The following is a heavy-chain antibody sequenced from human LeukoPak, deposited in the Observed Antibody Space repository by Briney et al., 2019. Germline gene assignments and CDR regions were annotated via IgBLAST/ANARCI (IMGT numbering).Heavy chain of an antibody. J-gene: IGHJ4*02. CDR1: GGSISSGGYY. CDR2: IYDSGST. CDR3: ARVPHWRLTMVREPDY. D-gene: IGHD3-10*01. Sequence: SETLSLTCTVSGGSISSGGYYWSWIRQHPGKGLEWIGYIYDSGSTYYNPSLKSRVTISVDTSKNQFSLKLSSVTAADTAVYYCARVPHWRLTMVREPDYWGQGTLVTVPS. V-gene: IGHV4-31*03.